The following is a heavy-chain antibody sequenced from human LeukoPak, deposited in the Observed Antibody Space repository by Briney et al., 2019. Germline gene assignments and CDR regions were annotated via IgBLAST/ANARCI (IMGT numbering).Heavy chain of an antibody. CDR3: ARESGQDY. Sequence: GGSLRLSCAASGFTFSSYTMNWVRQAPGKGLEWVSSISTSSSYIYYADSVKGRFTISGDNAMNSLYLQMNGLRAEDTAVYVCARESGQDYWGQGTLVTVSS. CDR1: GFTFSSYT. V-gene: IGHV3-21*01. CDR2: ISTSSSYI. J-gene: IGHJ4*02. D-gene: IGHD3-3*01.